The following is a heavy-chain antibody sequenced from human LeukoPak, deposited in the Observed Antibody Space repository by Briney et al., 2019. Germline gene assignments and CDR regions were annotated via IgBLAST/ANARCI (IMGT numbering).Heavy chain of an antibody. D-gene: IGHD1-26*01. J-gene: IGHJ4*02. CDR3: ATGGIMGVIHFDC. CDR2: ISGSGGST. Sequence: GGSLRLSCAASRFTFSSYAMSWVRQAPGNGLEWVSAISGSGGSTYYADSVKGRFTISRDNSKNTLYLQMNSLRAEDTAVYYCATGGIMGVIHFDCWGQGTLVTVSS. V-gene: IGHV3-23*01. CDR1: RFTFSSYA.